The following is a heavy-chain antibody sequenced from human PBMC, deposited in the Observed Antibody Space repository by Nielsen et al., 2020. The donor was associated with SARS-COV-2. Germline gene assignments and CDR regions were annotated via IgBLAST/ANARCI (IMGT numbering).Heavy chain of an antibody. CDR3: ARGSDYYDSSGLV. Sequence: GGSLRLSCAASGFTFSSYGMSWVRQAPGKGLEWVSVIYSGGSTYYADSVKGRFTISRDNSKNTLYLQMNSLRAEDTAVYYCARGSDYYDSSGLVWGQGTMVTVSS. CDR2: IYSGGST. CDR1: GFTFSSYG. J-gene: IGHJ3*01. V-gene: IGHV3-53*01. D-gene: IGHD3-22*01.